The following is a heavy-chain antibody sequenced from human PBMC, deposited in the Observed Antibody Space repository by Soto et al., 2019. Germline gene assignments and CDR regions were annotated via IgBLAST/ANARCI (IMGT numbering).Heavy chain of an antibody. V-gene: IGHV3-53*01. Sequence: GESLKISCAASGFTVSSNYMSWVRQAPGKGLEWVSVIYSGGSTYYADSVKGRFTISRDNSKNTLYLQMNSLRAEDTAVYYCARESWNFRGVHYYYGMDVWGQGTTVTVSS. J-gene: IGHJ6*02. CDR3: ARESWNFRGVHYYYGMDV. CDR2: IYSGGST. D-gene: IGHD1-7*01. CDR1: GFTVSSNY.